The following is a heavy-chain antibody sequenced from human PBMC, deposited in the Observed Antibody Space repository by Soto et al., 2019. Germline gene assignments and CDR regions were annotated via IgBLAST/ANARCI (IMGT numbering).Heavy chain of an antibody. CDR2: ISYDGSNK. D-gene: IGHD3-22*01. V-gene: IGHV3-30*18. CDR3: AKARHYYDSSGTLYYFDY. Sequence: PGGSLRLSCAASGFTFSSYGMHWVRQAPGKGLEWVAVISYDGSNKYYADSVKGRFTISRDDSKNTLYLQMNSLRAEDTAVYYCAKARHYYDSSGTLYYFDYWGQGTLVTVSS. J-gene: IGHJ4*02. CDR1: GFTFSSYG.